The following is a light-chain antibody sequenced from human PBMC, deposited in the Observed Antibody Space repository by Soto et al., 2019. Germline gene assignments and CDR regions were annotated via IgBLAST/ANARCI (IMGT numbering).Light chain of an antibody. CDR2: GVT. CDR3: SSYAGSNKVL. J-gene: IGLJ2*01. Sequence: QSVLTQPPSASGSPGQSVTISCTGTSSDVGGYNYVSWYQHHPGKAPKLMIYGVTKRPSGVPDRFSGSKSGNTASLTVSGLQAEDEADYYCSSYAGSNKVLFGGGTKLTVL. CDR1: SSDVGGYNY. V-gene: IGLV2-8*01.